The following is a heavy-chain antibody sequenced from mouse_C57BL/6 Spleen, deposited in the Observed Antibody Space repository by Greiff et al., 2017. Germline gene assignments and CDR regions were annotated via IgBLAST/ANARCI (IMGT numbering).Heavy chain of an antibody. Sequence: ESGPGLVKPSQSLSLTCSVTGYSITSGYYWNWIRQFPGNKLEWMGYISYDGSNNYNPSLKNRISITRDTSKNQFFLNLNSVTTEDTATYYCAREAGGEGYFDYWGPGTTLTVSS. D-gene: IGHD6-1*01. CDR2: ISYDGSN. J-gene: IGHJ2*01. V-gene: IGHV3-6*01. CDR1: GYSITSGYY. CDR3: AREAGGEGYFDY.